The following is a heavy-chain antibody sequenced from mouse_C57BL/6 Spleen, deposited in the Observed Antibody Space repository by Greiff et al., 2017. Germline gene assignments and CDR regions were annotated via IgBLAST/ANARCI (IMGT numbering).Heavy chain of an antibody. CDR1: GYTFTSYW. D-gene: IGHD1-1*01. CDR3: ARGYYYGSSYDYFDD. Sequence: QVQLQQSGAELVMPGASVKLSCKASGYTFTSYWMHWVKQRPGQGLEWIGEIDPSDNYTNYNQKFKGKSTLTVDKSSSTAYMQLSSLTSEDSAVYYWARGYYYGSSYDYFDDWGQGTTLTVSS. J-gene: IGHJ2*01. V-gene: IGHV1-69*01. CDR2: IDPSDNYT.